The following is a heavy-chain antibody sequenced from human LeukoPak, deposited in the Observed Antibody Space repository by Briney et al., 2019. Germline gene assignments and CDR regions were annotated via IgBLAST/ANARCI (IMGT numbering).Heavy chain of an antibody. D-gene: IGHD2-2*01. CDR2: ISYDGSNK. Sequence: GGSLRLSCAASGFTFSSYAMHWVRQAPGKGLEWVAVISYDGSNKYYADSVKGRFTISRDNTKNPLYLQMNSLRAEDTAVYYCARDGIVVVPAATPYYFDYWGQGTLVTVSS. CDR3: ARDGIVVVPAATPYYFDY. J-gene: IGHJ4*02. CDR1: GFTFSSYA. V-gene: IGHV3-30-3*01.